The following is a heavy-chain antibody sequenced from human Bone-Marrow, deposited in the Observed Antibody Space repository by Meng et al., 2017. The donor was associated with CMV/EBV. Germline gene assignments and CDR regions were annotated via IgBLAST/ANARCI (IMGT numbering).Heavy chain of an antibody. CDR1: GFTIDDYG. J-gene: IGHJ6*02. CDR3: ARDVLSEGPHYYYGMDV. D-gene: IGHD3-10*02. CDR2: INWNGGST. Sequence: GGSLRLSCAASGFTIDDYGMSWVRQAPGKGLEWVSGINWNGGSTGYADSVKGRFTISRDNAKNSLYLQMNSLRAEDTALYYCARDVLSEGPHYYYGMDVWGQGTTVTVSS. V-gene: IGHV3-20*04.